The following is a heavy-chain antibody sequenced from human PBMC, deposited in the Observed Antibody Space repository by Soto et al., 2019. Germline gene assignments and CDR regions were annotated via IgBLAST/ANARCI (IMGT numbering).Heavy chain of an antibody. CDR3: ARDSYCSSTSCSTDYYYYYGMDV. CDR1: GFTFSSYA. CDR2: ISYDGSNK. D-gene: IGHD2-2*01. V-gene: IGHV3-30-3*01. Sequence: AVGSLRLSCAASGFTFSSYAMHWVRQAPGKGLEWVAVISYDGSNKYYADSVKGRFTISRDNSKNTLYLQMNSLRAEDTAVYYCARDSYCSSTSCSTDYYYYYGMDVWGQGTTVTVSS. J-gene: IGHJ6*02.